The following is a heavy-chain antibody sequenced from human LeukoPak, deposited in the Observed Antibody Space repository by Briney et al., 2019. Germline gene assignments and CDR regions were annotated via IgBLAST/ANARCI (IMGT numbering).Heavy chain of an antibody. CDR1: GGSISSSSYY. CDR3: ASSPYDILTNWFDP. Sequence: SETLSLTCTVSGGSISSSSYYWGWIRQPPGKGLEWIGSIYYSGSTNYNPSLKSRVTISVDTSKNQFSLKLSSVTAADTAVYYCASSPYDILTNWFDPWGQGTLVTVSS. CDR2: IYYSGST. D-gene: IGHD3-9*01. J-gene: IGHJ5*02. V-gene: IGHV4-39*07.